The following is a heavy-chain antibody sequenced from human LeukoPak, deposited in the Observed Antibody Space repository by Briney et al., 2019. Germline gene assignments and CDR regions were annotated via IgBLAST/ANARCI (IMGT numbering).Heavy chain of an antibody. Sequence: ASVKVSCKASGYTFTGYYMHWVRQAPGQGLEGMGWINPNSGGTNYAQKFQGRVTMTRDTSISTAYMELSRLRSDDTAVYYCARAYDFWSGYGAFDIWGQGTMVTVSS. CDR2: INPNSGGT. D-gene: IGHD3-3*01. V-gene: IGHV1-2*02. CDR3: ARAYDFWSGYGAFDI. CDR1: GYTFTGYY. J-gene: IGHJ3*02.